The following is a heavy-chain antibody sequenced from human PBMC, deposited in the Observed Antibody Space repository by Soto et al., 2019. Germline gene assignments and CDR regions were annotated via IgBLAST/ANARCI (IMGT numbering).Heavy chain of an antibody. V-gene: IGHV1-69*12. CDR1: GGTFSSYA. CDR3: ARDRGPSSGYYPSWFDP. J-gene: IGHJ5*02. CDR2: IIPIFGTA. D-gene: IGHD3-22*01. Sequence: QVQLVQSGAEVKKPGSSVKVSCKASGGTFSSYAITWVRQAPGQGLEWMGGIIPIFGTANYAQKFQGRVTITADEPTRTAYMERSSRRSAETAVYYCARDRGPSSGYYPSWFDPWGQGTLVTVSS.